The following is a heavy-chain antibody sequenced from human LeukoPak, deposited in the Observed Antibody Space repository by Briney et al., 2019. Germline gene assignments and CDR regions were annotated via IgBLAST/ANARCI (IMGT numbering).Heavy chain of an antibody. J-gene: IGHJ6*03. V-gene: IGHV3-74*01. Sequence: PGRSLRLSCAPSAFTFRSYWMHWVRQTPGKGPVWVSGINSAGSSTSYADSVKGRFTISRDNAKNTLYLQMNSLRAEDTAVYYCARHYSSSWYENYYYYMDVWGKGTTVTVSS. D-gene: IGHD6-13*01. CDR2: INSAGSST. CDR1: AFTFRSYW. CDR3: ARHYSSSWYENYYYYMDV.